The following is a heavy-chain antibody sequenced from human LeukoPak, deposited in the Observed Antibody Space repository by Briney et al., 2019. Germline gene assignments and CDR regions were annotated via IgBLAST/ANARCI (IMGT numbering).Heavy chain of an antibody. CDR2: IYSGGST. CDR1: GFTVSSNY. V-gene: IGHV3-66*01. D-gene: IGHD3-10*01. Sequence: GGSLRLSCAASGFTVSSNYMSWVRQAPGKGLEWVSVIYSGGSTYYADSVKGRFTISRDNSKNTLYLQMNSLRAEDTAVYYCARDDVLLGIDYWGQGTLVTVSS. CDR3: ARDDVLLGIDY. J-gene: IGHJ4*02.